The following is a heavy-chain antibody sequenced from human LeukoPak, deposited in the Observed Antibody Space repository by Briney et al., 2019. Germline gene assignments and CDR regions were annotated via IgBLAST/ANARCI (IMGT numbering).Heavy chain of an antibody. Sequence: ASVTVSCKASGGTFSSYAISWVRQAPGQGLEWMGGIIPIFGTANYAQKFQGRVTITADESTSTAYMELSSLRSEDTAVYYCARDLGAARFLEWLGVDNWFDPWGQGTPVTVSS. CDR2: IIPIFGTA. J-gene: IGHJ5*02. D-gene: IGHD3-3*01. CDR1: GGTFSSYA. V-gene: IGHV1-69*13. CDR3: ARDLGAARFLEWLGVDNWFDP.